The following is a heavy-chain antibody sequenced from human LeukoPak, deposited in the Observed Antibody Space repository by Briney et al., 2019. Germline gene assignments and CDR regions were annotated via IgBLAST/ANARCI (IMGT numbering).Heavy chain of an antibody. CDR2: IYYRGST. D-gene: IGHD3-22*01. Sequence: SETLSLTCTVSGGSIRSSYYYWGWIRQPPGKGLEWIGSIYYRGSTYYNPSLKSRVTISVDTSKNQFSLKVSSVTAADTAVYYCARGSSSGYSFDYWGQGTLVTVSS. CDR3: ARGSSSGYSFDY. V-gene: IGHV4-39*01. CDR1: GGSIRSSYYY. J-gene: IGHJ4*02.